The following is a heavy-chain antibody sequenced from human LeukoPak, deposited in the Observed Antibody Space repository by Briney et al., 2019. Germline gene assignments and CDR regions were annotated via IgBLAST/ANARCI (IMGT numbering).Heavy chain of an antibody. CDR1: GGTFSSYA. D-gene: IGHD5-18*01. Sequence: SVKVSCKASGGTFSSYAISWVRQAPGQGLEWMGGIISIFGTANYAQKFQGRVTITADESTSTAYMELSSLRSEDTAVYYCARGQGIQPTDAFDIWGQGTMVTVSS. J-gene: IGHJ3*02. V-gene: IGHV1-69*13. CDR2: IISIFGTA. CDR3: ARGQGIQPTDAFDI.